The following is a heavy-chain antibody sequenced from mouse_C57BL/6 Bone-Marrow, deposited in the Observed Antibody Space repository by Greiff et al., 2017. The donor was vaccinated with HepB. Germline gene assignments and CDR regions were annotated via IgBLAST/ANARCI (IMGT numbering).Heavy chain of an antibody. CDR3: ARGRINYYGSSSFAY. V-gene: IGHV5-6*01. CDR1: GFTFSSYG. D-gene: IGHD1-1*01. CDR2: ISSGGSYT. J-gene: IGHJ3*01. Sequence: EVQGVESGGDLVKPGGSLKLSCAASGFTFSSYGMSWVRQTPDKRLEWVATISSGGSYTYYPDSVKGRFTISRDNAKNTLYLQMSSLKSEDTAMYYCARGRINYYGSSSFAYWGQGTLVTVSA.